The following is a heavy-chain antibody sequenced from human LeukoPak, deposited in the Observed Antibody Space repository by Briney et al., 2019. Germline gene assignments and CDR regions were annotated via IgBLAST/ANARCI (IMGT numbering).Heavy chain of an antibody. CDR3: AKDGARKGSGSYYKIDY. D-gene: IGHD3-10*01. J-gene: IGHJ4*02. CDR2: ISYDGSNK. Sequence: GGSLRLACAASGFTFSSYGMHWVRQAPGKGLEWVAVISYDGSNKYYADSVKGRFTISRDNSKNTLYLQMNSLRAEDTAVYYCAKDGARKGSGSYYKIDYWGQGTLVTVSS. V-gene: IGHV3-30*18. CDR1: GFTFSSYG.